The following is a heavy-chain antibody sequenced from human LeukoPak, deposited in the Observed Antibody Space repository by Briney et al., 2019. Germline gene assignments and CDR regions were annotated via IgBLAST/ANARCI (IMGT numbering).Heavy chain of an antibody. CDR1: GFTFSSYW. CDR3: ARDLRGVFDF. CDR2: MNQDGSEK. D-gene: IGHD3-10*01. J-gene: IGHJ4*02. V-gene: IGHV3-7*01. Sequence: PGGSLRLSCAASGFTFSSYWMHWVRQAPGKGLEWVANMNQDGSEKYYVDSVKGRFTISRDNAKTSVYLQMNSLRVEDTAVYYCARDLRGVFDFWGQGTLVTVAS.